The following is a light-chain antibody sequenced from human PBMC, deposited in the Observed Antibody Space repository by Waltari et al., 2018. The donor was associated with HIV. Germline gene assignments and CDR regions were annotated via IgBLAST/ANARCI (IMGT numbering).Light chain of an antibody. V-gene: IGLV1-47*01. CDR3: VTWADRSSGPVV. J-gene: IGLJ2*01. CDR1: SSKIGSNY. Sequence: QSVLTQPPSASGTPGQRITISCSGSSSKIGSNYVHWYQHLPRTAPKLLICRNNQRASGVPYRFSGSKSGTSASLAISGLRSEDEADYYCVTWADRSSGPVVFGGGTKVTVL. CDR2: RNN.